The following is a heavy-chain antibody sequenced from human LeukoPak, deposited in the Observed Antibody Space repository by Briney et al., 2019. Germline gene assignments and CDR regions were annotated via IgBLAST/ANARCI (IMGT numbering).Heavy chain of an antibody. CDR3: ARVTGYMTEDYFDY. Sequence: SETLFLTCTVSGGSINSYYWSWIRQPPGKGLEWIGYIYYSGSTNYNPSLKSRVTISVDTSKNQFSLRLSSVTAADTAVYYCARVTGYMTEDYFDYWGQGTLITVSS. V-gene: IGHV4-59*01. CDR2: IYYSGST. J-gene: IGHJ4*02. D-gene: IGHD6-13*01. CDR1: GGSINSYY.